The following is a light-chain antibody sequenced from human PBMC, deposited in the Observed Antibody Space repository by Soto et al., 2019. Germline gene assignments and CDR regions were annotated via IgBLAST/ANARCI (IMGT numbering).Light chain of an antibody. CDR2: GAS. CDR1: QSVSSSY. CDR3: HPYPTSTSTP. J-gene: IGKJ5*01. V-gene: IGKV3-20*01. Sequence: EVVLTQSRGELSLSPGERATLCCRASQSVSSSYLAWYQQKPGQAPRLLIYGASSRATGIPDKLSASESVTHLTLTISRPDPQNFAVYYPHPYPTSTSTPFAQGTRLEI.